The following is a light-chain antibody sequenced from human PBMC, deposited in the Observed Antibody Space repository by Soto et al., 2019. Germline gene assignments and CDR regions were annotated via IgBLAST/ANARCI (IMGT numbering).Light chain of an antibody. CDR2: GNS. Sequence: QSVLTQPPSVSGAPGQRVTISCTGSSSNIGAGYDVHWYQQLPGTAPKLLIYGNSNRPSGVPDRFSGSKSGTSASLAITGRQAEDDADYYCQSYDSRLRGVVFGGGTQLTVL. J-gene: IGLJ2*01. V-gene: IGLV1-40*01. CDR1: SSNIGAGYD. CDR3: QSYDSRLRGVV.